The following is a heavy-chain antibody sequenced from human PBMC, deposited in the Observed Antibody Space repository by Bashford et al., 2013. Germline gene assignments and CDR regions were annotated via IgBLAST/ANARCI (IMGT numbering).Heavy chain of an antibody. Sequence: SETLSLTCTVSGGSISSGGYYWSWIRQHPGKGLEWIGYIYYSGSTYYNPSLKSRVTISVDTSKNQFSLKLSSVTAADTAVYYCAREGRYNWKYQYYFDYWGQGTLVTVSS. CDR3: AREGRYNWKYQYYFDY. CDR1: GGSISSGGYY. CDR2: IYYSGST. V-gene: IGHV4-31*03. J-gene: IGHJ4*02. D-gene: IGHD1-7*01.